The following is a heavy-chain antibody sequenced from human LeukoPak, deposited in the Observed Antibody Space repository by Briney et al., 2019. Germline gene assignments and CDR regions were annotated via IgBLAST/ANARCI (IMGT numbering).Heavy chain of an antibody. CDR1: GGSMNLYY. J-gene: IGHJ4*02. CDR2: IYHIGST. CDR3: ATLDHDILSGYSHLDH. Sequence: SETLSLTCTVSGGSMNLYYWTWIRQSPGKGLEWIGDIYHIGSTNYNPSLKSRVTISIDTSKNQFSLKLRPVTAADTAVYYCATLDHDILSGYSHLDHWGQGALVTVSS. V-gene: IGHV4-59*03. D-gene: IGHD3-9*01.